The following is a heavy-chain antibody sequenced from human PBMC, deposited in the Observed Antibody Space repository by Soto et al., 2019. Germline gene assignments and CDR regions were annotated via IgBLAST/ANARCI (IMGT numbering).Heavy chain of an antibody. V-gene: IGHV3-30-3*01. CDR1: GFTFSSYA. Sequence: QVQLVESGGGVVQPGRSLRLSCAASGFTFSSYAMHWVRQAPGNGLEWVAVISYDGSNKYYADSVKGRFTISRDNSKNTLYLQMNSLRAEDTAVYYCARVSGGSGSYRYYYYYYGMDVWGQGTTVTVSS. CDR3: ARVSGGSGSYRYYYYYYGMDV. D-gene: IGHD3-10*01. J-gene: IGHJ6*02. CDR2: ISYDGSNK.